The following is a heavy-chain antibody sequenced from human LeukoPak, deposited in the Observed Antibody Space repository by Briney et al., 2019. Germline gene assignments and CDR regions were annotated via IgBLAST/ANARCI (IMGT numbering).Heavy chain of an antibody. V-gene: IGHV3-23*01. Sequence: HSGGSLRLSCAASRFTFSTYAMTWVRQAPGKGLEWVSAISTSDLTTYYADSVKGRFTISRDNSKNTLYLQMNSLRAEDAAVYYCARLLYRDAFDIWGQGTMVTVSS. J-gene: IGHJ3*02. D-gene: IGHD2-8*01. CDR1: RFTFSTYA. CDR2: ISTSDLTT. CDR3: ARLLYRDAFDI.